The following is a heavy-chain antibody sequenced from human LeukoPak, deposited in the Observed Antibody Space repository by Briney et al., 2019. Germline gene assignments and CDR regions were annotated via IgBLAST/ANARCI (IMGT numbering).Heavy chain of an antibody. D-gene: IGHD3-9*01. CDR1: GGSFSGYY. J-gene: IGHJ3*02. CDR3: ARDYDILTGYRLGAFDI. V-gene: IGHV4-34*01. CDR2: INHSGST. Sequence: SETLSLTCAVYGGSFSGYYWSWIRQPPGKGLEWIGEINHSGSTNYNPSLKSRVTISVDTSKNQFSLKLSSVTAADTAVYYCARDYDILTGYRLGAFDIWGQGTMVTVSS.